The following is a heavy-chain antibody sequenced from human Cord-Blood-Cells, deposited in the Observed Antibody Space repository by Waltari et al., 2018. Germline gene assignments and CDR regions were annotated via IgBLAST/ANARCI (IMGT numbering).Heavy chain of an antibody. D-gene: IGHD2-2*01. Sequence: QVQLVQSGAEVKKPGASVKVSCKASGYTFTSYDINWVRQATGQGLEWMGWMNPSRGNTGYAEKFQGRVTITRNTSMSTAYMELSSLRSEDTAVYYCARGVVPAALYYYYGMDVWGQGTTVTVSS. CDR3: ARGVVPAALYYYYGMDV. V-gene: IGHV1-8*03. CDR1: GYTFTSYD. CDR2: MNPSRGNT. J-gene: IGHJ6*02.